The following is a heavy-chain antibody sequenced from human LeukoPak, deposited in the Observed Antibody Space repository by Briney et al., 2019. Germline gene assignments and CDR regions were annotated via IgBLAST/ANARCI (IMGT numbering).Heavy chain of an antibody. CDR1: GYSISSGYY. Sequence: PSETLSLTCTVSGYSISSGYYWGWIRQPPGKGLEWIGSIYHSGSTYYNPSLKSRVTISVDTSKNQFSLKLSSVTAADTAVYYCARIDSVDTAMVPEYYFDYWGQGTLVTVSS. CDR3: ARIDSVDTAMVPEYYFDY. V-gene: IGHV4-38-2*02. D-gene: IGHD5-18*01. CDR2: IYHSGST. J-gene: IGHJ4*02.